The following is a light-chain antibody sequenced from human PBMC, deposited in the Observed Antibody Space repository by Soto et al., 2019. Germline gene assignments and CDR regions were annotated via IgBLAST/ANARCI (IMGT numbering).Light chain of an antibody. CDR2: RND. V-gene: IGLV1-47*01. CDR1: SSNIGSNF. J-gene: IGLJ2*01. CDR3: AVWDDSLNGSVA. Sequence: QSVLTQAPSASGTPGQRVTISCSGSSSNIGSNFVYWYQKFPGTAPKVLIYRNDQRPSGVPDRFSGSKSGTSASLDISGLRSEDEADYYCAVWDDSLNGSVAFGGGTKLTVL.